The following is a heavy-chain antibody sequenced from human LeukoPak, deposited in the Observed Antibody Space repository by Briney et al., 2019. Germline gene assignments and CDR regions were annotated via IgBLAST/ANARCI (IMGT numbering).Heavy chain of an antibody. CDR1: GFPFNSFW. CDR2: MNEYSTTI. V-gene: IGHV3-74*01. Sequence: GGSLRLSCAASGFPFNSFWMHWVRQAPGKGLVWVSDMNEYSTTIRYADSVKGRFTISRDDAKSILYLQMNNLRAEDTAMYFCARGGVNPVDHWGQGTLVTVSS. CDR3: ARGGVNPVDH. D-gene: IGHD1-14*01. J-gene: IGHJ4*02.